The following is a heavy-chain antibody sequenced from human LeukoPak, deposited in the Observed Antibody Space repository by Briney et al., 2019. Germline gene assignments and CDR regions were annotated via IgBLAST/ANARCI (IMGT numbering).Heavy chain of an antibody. J-gene: IGHJ4*02. CDR3: AKASDYDSSGYYYEGKNYFDY. V-gene: IGHV3-23*01. D-gene: IGHD3-22*01. Sequence: GGSLRLSCAASGFTFSSYAMSWVRQAPGKGLEWVSAISGSGGSTYYADSVKGRFTTSRDNSKNTLYLQMNSLRAEDTAVYYCAKASDYDSSGYYYEGKNYFDYWGQGTLVTVSS. CDR2: ISGSGGST. CDR1: GFTFSSYA.